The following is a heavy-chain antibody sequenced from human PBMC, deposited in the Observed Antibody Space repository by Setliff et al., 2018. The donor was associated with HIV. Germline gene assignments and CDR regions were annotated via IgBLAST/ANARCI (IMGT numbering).Heavy chain of an antibody. Sequence: PGESLKISCKGSGTSFTNYWIGWVRQLPGKGLEWMGIIYPRDSDTRYSPSFQGQVTISADKSISTAYLQWTSLKASDTAMYYCARSHRLAAAGTIQYYYYGMDVWGQGTTVTVSS. J-gene: IGHJ6*02. CDR2: IYPRDSDT. CDR3: ARSHRLAAAGTIQYYYYGMDV. V-gene: IGHV5-51*01. D-gene: IGHD6-13*01. CDR1: GTSFTNYW.